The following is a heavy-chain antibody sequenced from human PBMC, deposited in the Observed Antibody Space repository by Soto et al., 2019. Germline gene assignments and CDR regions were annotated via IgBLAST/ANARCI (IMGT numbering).Heavy chain of an antibody. Sequence: QVQLVESGGGVVQPGRSLRLSCAASGFTFSSYGMHWVRQAPGKGLEWVAVISYEGSNKYYADSVKGRFTISRDNSKNTLYLQMNSLRAEDTAVYYCAKDLYYDFWSGYYTDYYYGMDVWGQGTTVTVSS. CDR3: AKDLYYDFWSGYYTDYYYGMDV. J-gene: IGHJ6*02. D-gene: IGHD3-3*01. CDR2: ISYEGSNK. V-gene: IGHV3-30*18. CDR1: GFTFSSYG.